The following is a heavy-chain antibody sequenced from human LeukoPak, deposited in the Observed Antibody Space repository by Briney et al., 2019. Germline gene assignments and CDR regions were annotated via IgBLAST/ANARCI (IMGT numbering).Heavy chain of an antibody. CDR2: ISGSGGST. Sequence: GGSLRLSCAASGFTFSSYAMSWVRQAPGKGLEWVSAISGSGGSTYYADSVKGRFTISRDNSKNTLYLQMNSLRAEDTAVYYCAKALVPAVQRPSYYYYMDVWGKGTTVTVSS. J-gene: IGHJ6*03. D-gene: IGHD2-2*01. CDR3: AKALVPAVQRPSYYYYMDV. CDR1: GFTFSSYA. V-gene: IGHV3-23*01.